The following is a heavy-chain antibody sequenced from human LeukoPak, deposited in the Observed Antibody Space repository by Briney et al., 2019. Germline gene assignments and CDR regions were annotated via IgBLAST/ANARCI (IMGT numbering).Heavy chain of an antibody. CDR1: EFTFSIYW. CDR2: INSDGSNT. J-gene: IGHJ6*03. V-gene: IGHV3-74*01. Sequence: GGSLRLSCVASEFTFSIYWLHWVRHGPGQGPVWVSRINSDGSNTIYADSVKGRFTISRDNAKNTEYLQMNSLRVEDTAINYCARGGFGHNMDVWGKGTTVTVSS. CDR3: ARGGFGHNMDV. D-gene: IGHD3-3*01.